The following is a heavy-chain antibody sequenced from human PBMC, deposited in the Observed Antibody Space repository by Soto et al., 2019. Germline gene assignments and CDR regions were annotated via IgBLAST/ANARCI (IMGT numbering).Heavy chain of an antibody. Sequence: GGSLRLSCAASGFTVSSNYMTWIRQAPGKGLEWVSLVYGGGVTYYSDSVRGRFTISRDASKNTLYLQMNRLRAEDTAVYYCARDKLPDYLGDFRGAFDVWGQGTMVTVSS. CDR1: GFTVSSNY. V-gene: IGHV3-66*01. J-gene: IGHJ3*01. CDR2: VYGGGVT. D-gene: IGHD4-17*01. CDR3: ARDKLPDYLGDFRGAFDV.